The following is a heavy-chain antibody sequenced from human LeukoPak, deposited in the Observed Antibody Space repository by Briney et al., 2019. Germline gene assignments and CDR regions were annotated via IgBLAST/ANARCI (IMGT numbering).Heavy chain of an antibody. D-gene: IGHD5-18*01. CDR3: ARRGYTDMDV. CDR2: MNPNSGHT. Sequence: ASVKVSCKXSGYTFTNYDINWVRQAAGQGLGWTGWMNPNSGHTGYAQKFQGRVTMTRNTSISTAYMELSSLRSEDTAVYYCARRGYTDMDVWGKGTTVTVSS. J-gene: IGHJ6*03. V-gene: IGHV1-8*01. CDR1: GYTFTNYD.